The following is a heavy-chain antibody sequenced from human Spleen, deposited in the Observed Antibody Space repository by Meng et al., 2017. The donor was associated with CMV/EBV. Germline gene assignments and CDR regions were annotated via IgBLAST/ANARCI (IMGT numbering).Heavy chain of an antibody. CDR2: LNPNTEKA. D-gene: IGHD2-2*02. V-gene: IGHV1-8*02. J-gene: IGHJ4*02. CDR1: GYTFTGYN. CDR3: ARGHCITTTCYMDS. Sequence: SGYTFTGYNISWVRQATGQDLEWMGRLNPNTEKAGYAQIYQSRVSITRDTSITTAYMELSSLKYDDTAVYFCARGHCITTTCYMDSWGQGTLVTVSS.